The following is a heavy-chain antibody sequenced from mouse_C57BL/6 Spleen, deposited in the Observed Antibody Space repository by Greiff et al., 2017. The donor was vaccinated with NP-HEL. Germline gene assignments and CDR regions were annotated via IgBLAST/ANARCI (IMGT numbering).Heavy chain of an antibody. CDR2: IDPSDSYT. CDR1: GYTFTSYW. Sequence: VQLQQPGAELVKPGASVKLSCKASGYTFTSYWMQWVKQRPGQGLEWIGEIDPSDSYTNYNQKFKGKATLTVDTSSSTAYMQLSSLTSEDSAVYYCARFGNYGDYYAMDYWGQGTSVTVSS. V-gene: IGHV1-50*01. CDR3: ARFGNYGDYYAMDY. D-gene: IGHD2-1*01. J-gene: IGHJ4*01.